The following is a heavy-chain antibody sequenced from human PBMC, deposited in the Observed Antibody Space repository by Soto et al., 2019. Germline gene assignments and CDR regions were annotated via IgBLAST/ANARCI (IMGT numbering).Heavy chain of an antibody. D-gene: IGHD3-10*01. CDR3: ARSRVRGRGGMDV. J-gene: IGHJ6*02. CDR2: IYTSGST. V-gene: IGHV4-4*07. Sequence: QVQLQESGPGLVKPSETLSLTCTVSGGSISSYYWSWIRQPAGKGLEWIGRIYTSGSTDYNPSRKSRVTMSVDTSKNQFSLELSSVTAADTAVYSCARSRVRGRGGMDVWGQGTTVTVSS. CDR1: GGSISSYY.